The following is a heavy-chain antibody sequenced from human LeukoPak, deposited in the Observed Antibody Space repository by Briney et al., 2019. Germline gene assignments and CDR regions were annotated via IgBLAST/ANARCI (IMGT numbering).Heavy chain of an antibody. J-gene: IGHJ4*02. D-gene: IGHD1-1*01. V-gene: IGHV4-59*01. CDR2: IYYSGST. CDR1: GGSISSYY. Sequence: PSETLSLTCTVSGGSISSYYWSWIRQPPGRGLEWIGYIYYSGSTNYNPSLKSRVTISVDTSKNQFSLKLSSVTAADTAVYYCARDDTTGLPFDYWGQGTLVTVSS. CDR3: ARDDTTGLPFDY.